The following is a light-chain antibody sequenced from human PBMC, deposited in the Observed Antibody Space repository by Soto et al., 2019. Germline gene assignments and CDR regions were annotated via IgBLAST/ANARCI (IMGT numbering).Light chain of an antibody. CDR1: QSVTTT. Sequence: EIVMTQSPASLSVSPGERATLSCGARQSVTTTLAWNQQKPGQVTRLLISGASSRATGIPAIFSGRGSGTEFTLTISSLQSEDFGFYYCRQYNKWPFTFGGDQVGEQ. J-gene: IGKJ4*01. CDR2: GAS. CDR3: RQYNKWPFT. V-gene: IGKV3-15*01.